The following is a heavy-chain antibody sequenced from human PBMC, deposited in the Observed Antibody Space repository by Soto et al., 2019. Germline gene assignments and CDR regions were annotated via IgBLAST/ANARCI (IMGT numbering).Heavy chain of an antibody. CDR3: ARMGQWRVPGDYYYGMDV. Sequence: GGSLRLSCAASGLTVSSNYMNWVRQAPGKGLEWVSLIYTGGGTYYADSVKGRFAVSRDNSKNTLYLQMNSLRAEDTAVYYCARMGQWRVPGDYYYGMDVWGQGTSVTVSS. CDR2: IYTGGGT. CDR1: GLTVSSNY. V-gene: IGHV3-53*01. D-gene: IGHD2-8*01. J-gene: IGHJ6*02.